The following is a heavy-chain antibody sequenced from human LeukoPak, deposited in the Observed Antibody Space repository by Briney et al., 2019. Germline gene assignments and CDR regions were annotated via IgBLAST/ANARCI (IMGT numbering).Heavy chain of an antibody. V-gene: IGHV3-30-3*01. D-gene: IGHD2-15*01. Sequence: GGSLRLSCAASGFTFSSYAMHWVRQAPGEGLEWVAVISYDGSNKYYADSVKGRFTISRDSAKSTLYLQMNSLRAEDTTVYYCARDPQDIVVVVAAKGGYYYGMDVWGQGTTVTVSS. CDR3: ARDPQDIVVVVAAKGGYYYGMDV. CDR2: ISYDGSNK. J-gene: IGHJ6*02. CDR1: GFTFSSYA.